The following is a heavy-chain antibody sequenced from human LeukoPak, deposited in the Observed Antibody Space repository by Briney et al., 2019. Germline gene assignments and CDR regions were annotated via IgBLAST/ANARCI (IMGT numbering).Heavy chain of an antibody. CDR1: GFTFSSSP. CDR2: ISGTGGST. CDR3: AKERGRDYDYRAFDI. J-gene: IGHJ3*02. D-gene: IGHD3-16*01. Sequence: VGSLRLSCAASGFTFSSSPMSWVRQSPEGGLGWVSAISGTGGSTSYADSLKGRFTISRDNSKNTVYLQMSSLTAEDTAVYYCAKERGRDYDYRAFDIWGQGTMVTVSS. V-gene: IGHV3-23*01.